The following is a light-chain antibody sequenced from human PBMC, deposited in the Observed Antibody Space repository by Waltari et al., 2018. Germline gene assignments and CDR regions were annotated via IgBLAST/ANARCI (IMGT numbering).Light chain of an antibody. CDR3: QSYDPSLSVV. CDR1: GSNIGAGYD. Sequence: QSVLTQPPSVSGAPGQRVAISCTGSGSNIGAGYDVPWYQQHPGKAPKLLIYGVNNRPLGGPDRFSGSQFGTSASLAITGLQAEDEADYYCQSYDPSLSVVVGGGTKLTVL. V-gene: IGLV1-40*01. J-gene: IGLJ2*01. CDR2: GVN.